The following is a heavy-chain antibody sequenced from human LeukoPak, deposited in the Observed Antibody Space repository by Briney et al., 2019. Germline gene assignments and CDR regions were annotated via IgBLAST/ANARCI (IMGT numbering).Heavy chain of an antibody. CDR1: GFTFSTYW. CDR3: AREAAATDYFLDN. D-gene: IGHD6-13*01. V-gene: IGHV3-74*01. Sequence: GGSPRLSCAASGFTFSTYWMHWVRQAPGKGLVWVSRINTYGSVTSYADSVKGRFTISRDNAKNTLYLQMNSLRAEDTAVYYCAREAAATDYFLDNWGQGTLVTVSS. CDR2: INTYGSVT. J-gene: IGHJ4*02.